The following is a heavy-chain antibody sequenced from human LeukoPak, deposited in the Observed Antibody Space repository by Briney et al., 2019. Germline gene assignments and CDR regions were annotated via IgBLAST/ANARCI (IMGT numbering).Heavy chain of an antibody. CDR3: ARLCSTTSCYGRFGMDV. J-gene: IGHJ6*04. D-gene: IGHD2-2*01. V-gene: IGHV1-18*04. CDR2: ISAYNGNT. CDR1: GYTFTSYG. Sequence: GASVKVSCKASGYTFTSYGISWVRQAPGQGLEWMGWISAYNGNTNYAQKLQGRVTMTTDTSTTTAYMELRSLRSDDTAVYHCARLCSTTSCYGRFGMDVWGKGTTVTVSS.